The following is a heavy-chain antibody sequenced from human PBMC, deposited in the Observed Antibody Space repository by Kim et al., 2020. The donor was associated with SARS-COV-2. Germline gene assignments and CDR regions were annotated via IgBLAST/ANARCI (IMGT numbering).Heavy chain of an antibody. D-gene: IGHD6-19*01. CDR1: GGSLSSGGYF. V-gene: IGHV4-61*02. J-gene: IGHJ4*02. CDR3: ATFIAVAGLGYFDH. Sequence: SETLSLTCTVSGGSLSSGGYFWSWIRQPAGKGLEWIGRINTSGTTNYNPSLKSRVTMSADTSKNEFYLTVSSVTAADTGVYYCATFIAVAGLGYFDHWGQGTAVTVSS. CDR2: INTSGTT.